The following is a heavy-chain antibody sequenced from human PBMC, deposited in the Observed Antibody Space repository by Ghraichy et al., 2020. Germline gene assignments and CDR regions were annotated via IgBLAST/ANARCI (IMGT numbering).Heavy chain of an antibody. J-gene: IGHJ4*02. Sequence: GGSLRLSCVASGFTFSSYSMNWVRQAPGKGLEWVSSISSSSSYIYYADSVKGRFTISRDNAKNSLYLQMNSLRAEDTAVYYCARGVDYGDYRVDYWGQGTLVTVSS. D-gene: IGHD4-17*01. CDR1: GFTFSSYS. V-gene: IGHV3-21*01. CDR3: ARGVDYGDYRVDY. CDR2: ISSSSSYI.